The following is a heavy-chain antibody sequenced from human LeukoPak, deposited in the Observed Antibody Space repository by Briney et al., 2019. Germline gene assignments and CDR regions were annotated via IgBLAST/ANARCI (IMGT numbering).Heavy chain of an antibody. D-gene: IGHD2-15*01. V-gene: IGHV3-11*03. Sequence: GGSLRLSCAASGFTFSDYYMSWFRQAPGKGLEWVSYISSSSRYINYAESVKGRFTISRDNAKNSLYLQMNSLRAEDTAVYYCASSSQGYCGGSCPDFWGRGTLVTVSS. CDR2: ISSSSRYI. CDR3: ASSSQGYCGGSCPDF. J-gene: IGHJ4*02. CDR1: GFTFSDYY.